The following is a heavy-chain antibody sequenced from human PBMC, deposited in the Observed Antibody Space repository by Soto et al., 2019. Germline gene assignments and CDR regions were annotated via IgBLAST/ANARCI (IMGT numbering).Heavy chain of an antibody. J-gene: IGHJ3*02. V-gene: IGHV3-23*01. CDR1: GFTFSTSG. CDR2: ISGSGDYT. CDR3: ANHGGFAI. Sequence: EVQLLESGGGLVQPGGALRLSCAACGFTFSTSGMRWVRQAPGKGLEWVSSISGSGDYTNYAGSVKVRFTISRDNSKTPLSLQIHSLTPEATAVYYCANHGGFAIWGQGTMVAVSS. D-gene: IGHD4-17*01.